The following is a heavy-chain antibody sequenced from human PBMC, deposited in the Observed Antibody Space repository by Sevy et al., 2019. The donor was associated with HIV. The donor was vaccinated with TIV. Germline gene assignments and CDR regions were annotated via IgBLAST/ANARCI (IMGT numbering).Heavy chain of an antibody. J-gene: IGHJ4*02. Sequence: SETLSLTCTVSGGSITSLYWNWIRQPPGKGLEWIANIYYNGHINYNPSLKSRVTLSLDTSKNQFSLRLGSVTAADTPMYYCAGENAWGRGYSWGQGTLVTVSS. V-gene: IGHV4-59*08. D-gene: IGHD1-26*01. CDR1: GGSITSLY. CDR2: IYYNGHI. CDR3: AGENAWGRGYS.